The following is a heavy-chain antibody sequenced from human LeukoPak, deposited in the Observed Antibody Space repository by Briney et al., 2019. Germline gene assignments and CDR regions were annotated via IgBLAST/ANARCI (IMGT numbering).Heavy chain of an antibody. J-gene: IGHJ4*02. V-gene: IGHV3-30*02. CDR2: IQNDEIDK. CDR1: GFTFNNFG. Sequence: GGSLRLSCAASGFTFNNFGMHWVRQAPGKGLEWVAFIQNDEIDKFYADSVKGRFTISRDNSKSTLYLQMNSLRAEDTAVYYCARDGRYCTSTSCYFSGEGDYWGQGTLVTVSS. D-gene: IGHD2-2*01. CDR3: ARDGRYCTSTSCYFSGEGDY.